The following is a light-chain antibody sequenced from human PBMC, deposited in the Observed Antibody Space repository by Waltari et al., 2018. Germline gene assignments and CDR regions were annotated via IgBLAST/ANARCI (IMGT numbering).Light chain of an antibody. CDR3: SSYTSSSTVV. CDR1: SSDVGGSTY. Sequence: QSALTQPASVSGSPGQSITISCTGTSSDVGGSTYVSWYQQHPGKAPKLMIYEVSKRPSGGSNRFSGSKSGNTASLTISGLQAEDEADYYCSSYTSSSTVVFGGGTQLTVL. V-gene: IGLV2-14*01. CDR2: EVS. J-gene: IGLJ2*01.